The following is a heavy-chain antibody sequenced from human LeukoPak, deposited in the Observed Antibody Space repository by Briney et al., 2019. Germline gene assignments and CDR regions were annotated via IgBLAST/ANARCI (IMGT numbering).Heavy chain of an antibody. CDR3: ARETGYAYGRAPLDY. J-gene: IGHJ4*02. Sequence: ASVKVSCKASGYTFTSYDINWVRQATGQGLEWMGWMNPNSGNTGYAQKFQGRVTITRNTSISIAYMELSSLRSEDTAVYCCARETGYAYGRAPLDYWGQGTLVTVSS. CDR1: GYTFTSYD. CDR2: MNPNSGNT. D-gene: IGHD5-18*01. V-gene: IGHV1-8*03.